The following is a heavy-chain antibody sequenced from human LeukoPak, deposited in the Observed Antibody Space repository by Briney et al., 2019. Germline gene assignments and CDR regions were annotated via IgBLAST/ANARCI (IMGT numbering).Heavy chain of an antibody. CDR3: AKHGETYYYDSSGYYYVV. J-gene: IGHJ4*02. Sequence: GGSLRLSCAASGFTFSTHVMHWVRQAPGKGLEWVAFIRDDGNNKYYADSVKGRLTITRDNSKNTLYLQMNSLRAEDAAVYYCAKHGETYYYDSSGYYYVVWGQGTLVTVSS. CDR2: IRDDGNNK. CDR1: GFTFSTHV. D-gene: IGHD3-22*01. V-gene: IGHV3-30*02.